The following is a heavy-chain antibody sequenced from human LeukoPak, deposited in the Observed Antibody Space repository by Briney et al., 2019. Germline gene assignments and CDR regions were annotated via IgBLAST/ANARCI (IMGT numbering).Heavy chain of an antibody. CDR1: GFTFSSYA. Sequence: GGSLRLSCAASGFTFSSYAMHWVRQAPGKGLEWVAVISYDGSNKYYADSVKGRFTISRDNSKNTLYLQMNSLRAEDTAVYYCARDTDTAMVSSGDYWGQGTLVTVSS. CDR3: ARDTDTAMVSSGDY. CDR2: ISYDGSNK. D-gene: IGHD5-18*01. J-gene: IGHJ4*02. V-gene: IGHV3-30*04.